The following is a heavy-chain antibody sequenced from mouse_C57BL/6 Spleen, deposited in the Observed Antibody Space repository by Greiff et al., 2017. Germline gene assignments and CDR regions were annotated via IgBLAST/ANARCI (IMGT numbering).Heavy chain of an antibody. D-gene: IGHD2-10*02. V-gene: IGHV1-54*01. CDR3: ARHRYGNYDAMDY. CDR2: INPGSGGT. Sequence: VQLQQSGAELVRPGTSVKVSCKASGYAFTNYLIEWVKQRPGQGLEWIGVINPGSGGTNYNEKFKGKATLTADKSSSTAYMQLSSLTSEDSAVYFCARHRYGNYDAMDYWGQGTSVTVSS. J-gene: IGHJ4*01. CDR1: GYAFTNYL.